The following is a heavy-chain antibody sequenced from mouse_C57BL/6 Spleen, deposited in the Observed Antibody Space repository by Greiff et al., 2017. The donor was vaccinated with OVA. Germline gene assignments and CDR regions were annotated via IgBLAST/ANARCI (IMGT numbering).Heavy chain of an antibody. D-gene: IGHD1-1*01. CDR1: GFTFSDYG. V-gene: IGHV5-17*01. Sequence: EVKLEESGGGLVKPGGSLKLSCAASGFTFSDYGMHWVRQAPEKGLEWVAYISSGSSTIYYADTVKGRFTISRDNAKNTLFLQTTSLRSEDTAMYYCARFRYYGSFDYWGQGTTLTVSS. CDR2: ISSGSSTI. CDR3: ARFRYYGSFDY. J-gene: IGHJ2*01.